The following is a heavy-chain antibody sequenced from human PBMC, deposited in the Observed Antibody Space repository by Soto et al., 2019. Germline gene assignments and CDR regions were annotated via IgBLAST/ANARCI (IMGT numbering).Heavy chain of an antibody. CDR3: ASNPPVLPYFDY. CDR2: IIPIFGTA. Sequence: ASVKVSCKASGGTLSSYAISWVRQAPGQGLEWMGGIIPIFGTANYAQKFQGRVTITADESTSTAYMELSSLRSEDTAVYYCASNPPVLPYFDYWGQGTLVTVSS. J-gene: IGHJ4*02. CDR1: GGTLSSYA. D-gene: IGHD3-10*01. V-gene: IGHV1-69*13.